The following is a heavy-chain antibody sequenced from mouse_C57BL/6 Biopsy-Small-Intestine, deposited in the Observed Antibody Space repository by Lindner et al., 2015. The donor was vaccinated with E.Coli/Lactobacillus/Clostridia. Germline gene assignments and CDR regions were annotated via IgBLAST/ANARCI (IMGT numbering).Heavy chain of an antibody. CDR2: IWGXGGT. V-gene: IGHV2-3*01. CDR1: GFSLTSYG. J-gene: IGHJ4*01. D-gene: IGHD1-1*01. CDR3: AREVLPMDY. Sequence: VQLQESGPGLVAPSQSPSITCTVSGFSLTSYGVSWVRQPPGEGLEWLGVIWGXGGTHYHSALISRLSISKDNSKSQVFLKLNSLQTDDTATYYCAREVLPMDYWGQGTSVTVSS.